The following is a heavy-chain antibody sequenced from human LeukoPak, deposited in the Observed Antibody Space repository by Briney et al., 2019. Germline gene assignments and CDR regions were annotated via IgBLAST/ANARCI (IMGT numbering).Heavy chain of an antibody. CDR1: GGSFSGYY. V-gene: IGHV4-34*01. Sequence: SETLSLTCAVYGGSFSGYYWSWIRQPPGKGLEWIGEINHSGSTNYNPSLKSRVTISVDTSKNQFSLKLSSVTAADTAVYYCARAPYHYGMDVWGKGTTVTVSS. J-gene: IGHJ6*04. CDR2: INHSGST. CDR3: ARAPYHYGMDV.